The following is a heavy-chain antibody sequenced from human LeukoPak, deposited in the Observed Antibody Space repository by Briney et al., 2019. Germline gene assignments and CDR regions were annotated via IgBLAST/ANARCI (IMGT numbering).Heavy chain of an antibody. J-gene: IGHJ4*02. CDR3: AKGLVPAAYTLDY. CDR1: GGTFSSYA. Sequence: SVKVSCKASGGTFSSYAISWVRQAPGQGLEWMGGIIPIFGTANYAQKFQGRVTITADESTSTAYMELSSLRSEDTAVYYCAKGLVPAAYTLDYWGQGTLVTVSS. V-gene: IGHV1-69*01. D-gene: IGHD2-2*01. CDR2: IIPIFGTA.